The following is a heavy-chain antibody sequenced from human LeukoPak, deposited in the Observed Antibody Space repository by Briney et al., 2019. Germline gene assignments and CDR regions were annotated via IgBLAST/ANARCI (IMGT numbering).Heavy chain of an antibody. CDR2: IFYSESA. CDR1: GYSVSSGYY. Sequence: SETLSLTCAVSGYSVSSGYYWGWIRQPPGKGLEWIGSIFYSESAYHNPSLRSRVTISLDTSKNQFSLNLRSATAADTAVYYCASSSWSGSYFDYWGQGTLGTVSS. V-gene: IGHV4-38-2*01. D-gene: IGHD6-13*01. CDR3: ASSSWSGSYFDY. J-gene: IGHJ4*02.